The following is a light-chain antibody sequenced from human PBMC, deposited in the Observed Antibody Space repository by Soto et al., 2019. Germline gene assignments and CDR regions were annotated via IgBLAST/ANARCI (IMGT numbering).Light chain of an antibody. CDR3: SSYTTSSTWV. CDR2: EVT. CDR1: SSDAGGYKY. V-gene: IGLV2-14*01. J-gene: IGLJ3*02. Sequence: QSALTQPASVSGSPGQSITISCTGTSSDAGGYKYVSWYQQYPGKAPKLMIYEVTNRPSGVSNRFSGSKSGNTASLTISGLQAEDEADYYCSSYTTSSTWVFGGGTQLTVL.